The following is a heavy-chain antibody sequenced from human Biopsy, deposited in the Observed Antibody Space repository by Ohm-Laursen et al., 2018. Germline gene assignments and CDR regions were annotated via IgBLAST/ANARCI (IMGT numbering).Heavy chain of an antibody. Sequence: SQTLSLTCIVSGGSISSDYWSWIRQTPGKGLEWIGYIYYSGNTNYNPSLKSRVTISVDTSKNQFSLRLNSVTAADTAVYYCARATNSTGWPYYYFYGMDVWGQGTTVTVSS. CDR1: GGSISSDY. D-gene: IGHD2/OR15-2a*01. CDR2: IYYSGNT. J-gene: IGHJ6*02. V-gene: IGHV4-59*01. CDR3: ARATNSTGWPYYYFYGMDV.